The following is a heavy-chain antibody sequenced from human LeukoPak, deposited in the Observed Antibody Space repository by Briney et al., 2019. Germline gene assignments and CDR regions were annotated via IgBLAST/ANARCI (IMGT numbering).Heavy chain of an antibody. CDR3: VRRVAGSGYRDS. CDR1: GGSISSSRHY. J-gene: IGHJ4*02. V-gene: IGHV4-39*01. D-gene: IGHD3-22*01. Sequence: SETLSLTCTVSGGSISSSRHYWGWIRQPPGKGLEWIGNILYSWSTNYNPSLKSRVTISVDTSKNQFSLKLSSVTAADTADYYCVRRVAGSGYRDSWGQGTLVTVSS. CDR2: ILYSWST.